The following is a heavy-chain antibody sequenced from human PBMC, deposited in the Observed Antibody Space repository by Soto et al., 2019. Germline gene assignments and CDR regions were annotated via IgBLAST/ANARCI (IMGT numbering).Heavy chain of an antibody. CDR2: IYYSGST. V-gene: IGHV4-59*01. D-gene: IGHD3-16*02. CDR1: GGSISSYY. J-gene: IGHJ4*02. Sequence: SETLSLTCTVSGGSISSYYWSWIRQPPGKGLEWIGYIYYSGSTNYNPSLKSRVTISVDTSKNQFSLKLSSVTAADTAVYYCAGGPGGMITFGGVIVIEGYFDYWGQGTLVTVSS. CDR3: AGGPGGMITFGGVIVIEGYFDY.